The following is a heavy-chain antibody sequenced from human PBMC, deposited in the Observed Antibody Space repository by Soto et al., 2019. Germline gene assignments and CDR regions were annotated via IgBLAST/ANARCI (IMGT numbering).Heavy chain of an antibody. CDR2: THHSGKT. CDR1: GASIRSYY. V-gene: IGHV4-59*12. Sequence: PSETLSLTCSVSGASIRSYYWDWIRQPPRKGLEWIGDTHHSGKTNYHPSLKSRLTISLDTSKKQFSLNLSSVTAADTAVYYCAIGDDLELWAKGILVTVS. CDR3: AIGDDLEL. J-gene: IGHJ4*02. D-gene: IGHD1-26*01.